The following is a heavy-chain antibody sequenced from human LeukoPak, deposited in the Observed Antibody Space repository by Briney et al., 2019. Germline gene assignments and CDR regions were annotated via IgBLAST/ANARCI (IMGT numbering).Heavy chain of an antibody. CDR3: AREGIAARSSFDY. Sequence: PSQTLSLTCTVSGGSISSGSYYWSWIRQPAGKGLEWIGRIYTSGSTNYNPSLKSRVTISVDTSKNQFSLKLSSVTAADTAVYYCAREGIAARSSFDYWGQGTLVTVSS. J-gene: IGHJ4*02. D-gene: IGHD6-6*01. CDR2: IYTSGST. CDR1: GGSISSGSYY. V-gene: IGHV4-61*02.